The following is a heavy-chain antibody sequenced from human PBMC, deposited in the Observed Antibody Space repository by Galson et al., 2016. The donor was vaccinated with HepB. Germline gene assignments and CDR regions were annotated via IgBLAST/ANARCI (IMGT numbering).Heavy chain of an antibody. J-gene: IGHJ4*02. CDR3: ARVFGATYDFDS. Sequence: SETLSLTCTVPGASIRSYYWSWIRQPPEKGLEWIGYIYYSGSTNNNPSLKSRVTMSLDTPKNQFSLKLRSVTASDTAVYYCARVFGATYDFDSWGQGILVSVSS. CDR1: GASIRSYY. D-gene: IGHD1-26*01. CDR2: IYYSGST. V-gene: IGHV4-59*01.